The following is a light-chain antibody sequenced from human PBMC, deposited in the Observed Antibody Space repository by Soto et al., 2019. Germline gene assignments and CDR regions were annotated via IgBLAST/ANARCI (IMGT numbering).Light chain of an antibody. Sequence: EIVLTQSPGTLSLSPGERATLSCRASQSVSSSYLAWYQQKPGQAPRLLIYGASSRATGIPDRFSGSGSGTDFTLTISRLEPEDFAVYYCQHYGGSFIFGPGTMVDIK. CDR3: QHYGGSFI. J-gene: IGKJ3*01. V-gene: IGKV3-20*01. CDR2: GAS. CDR1: QSVSSSY.